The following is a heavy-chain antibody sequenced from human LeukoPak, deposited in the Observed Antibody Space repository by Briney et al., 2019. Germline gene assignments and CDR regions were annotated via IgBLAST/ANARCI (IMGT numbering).Heavy chain of an antibody. V-gene: IGHV4-38-2*02. CDR1: GYSISSGYY. J-gene: IGHJ3*02. D-gene: IGHD6-13*01. Sequence: SETLSLTCAVSGYSISSGYYSGWIRQPPGKGLEWIGSIYHSGSTYYNPSLKSRVTISVDTSKNQFSLKLSSVTAAVTAVYYCAREGEVRQLDAFDIWGQGTMVTVSS. CDR3: AREGEVRQLDAFDI. CDR2: IYHSGST.